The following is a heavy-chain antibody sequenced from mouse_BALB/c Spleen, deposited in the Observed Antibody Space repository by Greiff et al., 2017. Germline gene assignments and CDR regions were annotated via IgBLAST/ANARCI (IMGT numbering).Heavy chain of an antibody. Sequence: EVKLMESGPGLVKPSQSLSLTCTVTGYSITSDYAWNWIRQFPGNKLEWMGYISYSGSTSYNPSLKSRISITRDTSKNQFFLQLNSVTTEDTATYYCARWGNYIDYGGKGTTLTVSS. V-gene: IGHV3-2*02. CDR3: ARWGNYIDY. J-gene: IGHJ2*01. CDR1: GYSITSDYA. CDR2: ISYSGST.